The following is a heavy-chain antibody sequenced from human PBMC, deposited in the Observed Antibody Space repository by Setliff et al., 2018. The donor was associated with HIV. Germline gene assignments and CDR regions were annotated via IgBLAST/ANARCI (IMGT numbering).Heavy chain of an antibody. D-gene: IGHD3-3*01. CDR3: ARDVAPPLAGDMWSGNGL. J-gene: IGHJ4*02. CDR1: GGSIRSHY. V-gene: IGHV4-59*11. CDR2: VYYRAKTGATT. Sequence: SETLSLTCSVSGGSIRSHYWSWIRQAPGKGLQWIGNVYYRAKTGATTDHNPSLRSRISISLDVSKNQLSLRLRSVTAADTAIYYCARDVAPPLAGDMWSGNGLWGQGTQVTVSS.